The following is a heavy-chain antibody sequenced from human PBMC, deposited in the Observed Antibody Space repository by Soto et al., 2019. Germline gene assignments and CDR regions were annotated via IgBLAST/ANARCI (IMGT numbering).Heavy chain of an antibody. J-gene: IGHJ4*02. Sequence: QTGGSLRLSCAASGFTFSSYWMSWVRQAPGKGLEWVANIKQDGSEKYYVDSVKGRFTISRDNAKNSLYLQMNSLRAEDTAVYYCASCAYDFSYYFDYWGQGTLVTVSS. D-gene: IGHD3-22*01. CDR1: GFTFSSYW. CDR3: ASCAYDFSYYFDY. CDR2: IKQDGSEK. V-gene: IGHV3-7*03.